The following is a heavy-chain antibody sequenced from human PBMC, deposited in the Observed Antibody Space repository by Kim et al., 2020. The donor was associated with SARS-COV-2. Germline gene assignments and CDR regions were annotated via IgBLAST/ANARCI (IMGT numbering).Heavy chain of an antibody. D-gene: IGHD3-3*01. CDR3: ARGEYDVLRFLEWFRGEIRE. Sequence: GGSLRLSCEASGFTFSNYEMNWLRQAPGKGLEWISDISGNGATKYYADSVKGRFIISRDNAKGALYLQMNSLRAEDTAVYYCARGEYDVLRFLEWFRGEIREWGQGTPVTVSS. J-gene: IGHJ4*02. CDR2: ISGNGATK. CDR1: GFTFSNYE. V-gene: IGHV3-48*03.